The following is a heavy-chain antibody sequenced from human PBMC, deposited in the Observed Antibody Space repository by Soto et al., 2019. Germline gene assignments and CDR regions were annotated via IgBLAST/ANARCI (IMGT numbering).Heavy chain of an antibody. CDR2: ISGSGGST. CDR3: AKDGTGSDDFWSGYYDAFDI. Sequence: GGSLRLSCAASGFTFSSYAMSWVRQAPGKGLEWVSAISGSGGSTYYADSVKGRFTISRDNSKNTLYLQMNSLRAEDTAVYYCAKDGTGSDDFWSGYYDAFDIWGQGTMVTVSS. D-gene: IGHD3-3*01. V-gene: IGHV3-23*01. J-gene: IGHJ3*02. CDR1: GFTFSSYA.